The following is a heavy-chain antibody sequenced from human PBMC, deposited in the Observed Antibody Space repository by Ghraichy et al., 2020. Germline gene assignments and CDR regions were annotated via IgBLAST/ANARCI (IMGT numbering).Heavy chain of an antibody. CDR2: ISSSSSTI. CDR3: ARGPWNYDFWSGPQNWFDP. V-gene: IGHV3-48*02. J-gene: IGHJ5*02. D-gene: IGHD3-3*01. Sequence: GGSLRLSCAASGFTFSSYSMNWVRQAPGKGLEWVSYISSSSSTIYYADSVKGRFTISRDNAKNSLYLQMNSLRDEDTAVYYCARGPWNYDFWSGPQNWFDPWGQGTLVTVSS. CDR1: GFTFSSYS.